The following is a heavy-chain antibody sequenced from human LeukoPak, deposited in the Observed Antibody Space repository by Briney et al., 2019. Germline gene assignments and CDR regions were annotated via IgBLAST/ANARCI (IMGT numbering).Heavy chain of an antibody. J-gene: IGHJ3*02. V-gene: IGHV3-30*04. Sequence: GGSLRLSCAASGFTFSSYAMHWVRQAPGKGLEWVAVISYDGSNKYYADSVKGRFTISRDNSKNTLYLQMNSLRAEDTAVYYCARRPGSGVHSATFDIWGQGTMVSVSS. D-gene: IGHD3-3*01. CDR1: GFTFSSYA. CDR2: ISYDGSNK. CDR3: ARRPGSGVHSATFDI.